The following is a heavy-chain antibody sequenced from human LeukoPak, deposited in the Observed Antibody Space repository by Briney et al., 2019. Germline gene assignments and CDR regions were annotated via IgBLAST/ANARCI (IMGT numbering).Heavy chain of an antibody. V-gene: IGHV3-30*04. CDR2: ISYDGSNK. CDR3: ARDRWGGPDY. CDR1: GFTFSSYA. D-gene: IGHD3-16*01. J-gene: IGHJ4*02. Sequence: PGGSLRLSCAASGFTFSSYAMHWVRQAPGKELEWVAVISYDGSNKYYADSVKGRFTISRDNSKNTLYLQMNSLRAEDTAVYYCARDRWGGPDYWGQGTLVTVSS.